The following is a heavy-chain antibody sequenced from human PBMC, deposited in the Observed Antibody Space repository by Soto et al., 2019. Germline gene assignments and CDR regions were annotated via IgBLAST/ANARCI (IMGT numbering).Heavy chain of an antibody. Sequence: QLQLQESGPGLVKPSETLSLTCTVSGGSISSSSYYWGWIRQPPGKGLEWIGSIYYSGSTYYNPSLKSRVTISVDTSKNQFSLKLSSVTAADTAVYYCARHLGEGSGSYVDYYYGMDVW. CDR2: IYYSGST. CDR1: GGSISSSSYY. J-gene: IGHJ6*01. CDR3: ARHLGEGSGSYVDYYYGMDV. V-gene: IGHV4-39*01. D-gene: IGHD3-10*01.